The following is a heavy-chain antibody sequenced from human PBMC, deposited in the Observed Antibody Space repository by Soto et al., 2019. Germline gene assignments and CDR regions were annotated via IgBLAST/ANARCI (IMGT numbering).Heavy chain of an antibody. CDR1: GGSIRDEYHY. Sequence: SETLSLTCTISGGSIRDEYHYWSWVRQSPGKGLEWIGHIYYSGAKYLSEALEGRVTMSLDTSKNQFSMHLRSVTAADTATYFCARDRHVGPFSYKGDAGMDVCGQGTTVTVYS. V-gene: IGHV4-30-4*01. CDR3: ARDRHVGPFSYKGDAGMDV. J-gene: IGHJ6*02. CDR2: IYYSGAK. D-gene: IGHD3-3*02.